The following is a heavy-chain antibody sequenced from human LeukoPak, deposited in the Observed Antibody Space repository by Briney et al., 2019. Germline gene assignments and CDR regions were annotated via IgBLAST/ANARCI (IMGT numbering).Heavy chain of an antibody. V-gene: IGHV4-59*03. CDR2: IYYSGGT. D-gene: IGHD6-19*01. Sequence: SETLSLTCTVSGGSISSYYWSWIRQPPGKGLGWVGQIYYSGGTNYNPSLKSRVSISIDTSKNLFSLKLNSVTAVDTAVYYCAAESERWLVRSWGQGTLVTVSS. CDR1: GGSISSYY. J-gene: IGHJ4*02. CDR3: AAESERWLVRS.